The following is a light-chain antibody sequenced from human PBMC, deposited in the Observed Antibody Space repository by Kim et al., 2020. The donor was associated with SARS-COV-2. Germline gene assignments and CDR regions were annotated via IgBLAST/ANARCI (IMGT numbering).Light chain of an antibody. J-gene: IGKJ2*01. CDR2: AVS. CDR3: QTYDTVPYN. CDR1: QAIRKY. Sequence: SATWGDRVTITCRASQAIRKYVAWYQQKPGKIPKLLIHAVSTLQSGVPSRFSGGGSGTDFTLTIRGLQPEDVATYYCQTYDTVPYNFGQGTKLEIK. V-gene: IGKV1-27*01.